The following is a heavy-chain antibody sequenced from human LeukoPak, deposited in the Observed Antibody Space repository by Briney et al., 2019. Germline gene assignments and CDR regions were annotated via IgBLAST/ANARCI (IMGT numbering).Heavy chain of an antibody. CDR1: GFTFGDYA. Sequence: GGSLRLSCTASGFTFGDYAMSWVRQAPGKGLEWVGFIRSKAYGGTTEYAASVKGRFTILRDDSKSIAYLQMNSLKTEDTAVYYCTRQRSYYYDSSGFDYWGQGTLVTVSS. CDR3: TRQRSYYYDSSGFDY. CDR2: IRSKAYGGTT. D-gene: IGHD3-22*01. V-gene: IGHV3-49*04. J-gene: IGHJ4*02.